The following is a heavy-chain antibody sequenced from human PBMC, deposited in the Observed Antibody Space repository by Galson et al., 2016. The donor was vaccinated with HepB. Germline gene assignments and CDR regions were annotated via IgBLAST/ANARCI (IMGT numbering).Heavy chain of an antibody. V-gene: IGHV3-53*01. D-gene: IGHD4-23*01. CDR2: IFGRGNT. J-gene: IGHJ4*02. Sequence: SLRLSCAAAGFTFSDNHVTWIRQAPGKGLECVSVIFGRGNTYYADSVEGRFTISRDNARNTVYLQMNSLRTEDTADYYCAGYGGNSVWGQGTLVTVSS. CDR3: AGYGGNSV. CDR1: GFTFSDNH.